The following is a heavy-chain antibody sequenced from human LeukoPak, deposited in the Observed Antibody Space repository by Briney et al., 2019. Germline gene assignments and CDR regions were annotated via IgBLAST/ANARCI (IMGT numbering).Heavy chain of an antibody. CDR2: IIPILGIA. D-gene: IGHD2-21*02. Sequence: ASVKVSCKASGGTFSSYAISWVRQAPGQGLEWMGRIIPILGIANYAQKFQGRVTITADKSTSTAYMELSSLRSEDTAVYYCARDKGAYCGGDCYSPNWFDPWGQGTLVTVSS. V-gene: IGHV1-69*04. CDR3: ARDKGAYCGGDCYSPNWFDP. J-gene: IGHJ5*02. CDR1: GGTFSSYA.